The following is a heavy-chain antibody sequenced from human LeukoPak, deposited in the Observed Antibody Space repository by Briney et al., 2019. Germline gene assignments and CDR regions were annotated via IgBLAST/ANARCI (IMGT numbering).Heavy chain of an antibody. CDR3: ARVGVLSPNYCGGDCYRL. J-gene: IGHJ4*02. V-gene: IGHV1-18*01. Sequence: ASVKVSCKASGYTFTSYGISWVRQAPGQGLEWMGWISAYNGNTNYAQKLQGRVTMTTDTSTSTGYMELRSLRSDDTAVYYCARVGVLSPNYCGGDCYRLWGQGTLVTVSS. D-gene: IGHD2-21*02. CDR1: GYTFTSYG. CDR2: ISAYNGNT.